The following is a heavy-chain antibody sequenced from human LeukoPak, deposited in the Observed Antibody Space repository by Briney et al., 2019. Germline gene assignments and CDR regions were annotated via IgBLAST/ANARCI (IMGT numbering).Heavy chain of an antibody. D-gene: IGHD7-27*01. Sequence: GGSLRLSCAASGFSVITDYMTWVRQAPGKGLEWVSTLYSSGNTYYADSVKGRFTVSRDNSKNTPFLEMSSLRAEDTAVYFCARGWGSFENWGQGTLVAVSS. J-gene: IGHJ4*02. CDR3: ARGWGSFEN. V-gene: IGHV3-53*01. CDR2: LYSSGNT. CDR1: GFSVITDY.